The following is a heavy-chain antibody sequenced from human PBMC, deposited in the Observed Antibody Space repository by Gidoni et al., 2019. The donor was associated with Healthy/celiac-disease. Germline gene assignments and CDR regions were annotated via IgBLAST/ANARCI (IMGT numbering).Heavy chain of an antibody. CDR3: ARGNHGYLDAFDI. V-gene: IGHV4-31*03. Sequence: QVQLQESGPGLVKPSQTLSLTCTVSGGSISSGGYYWSWIRQHPGKGLEWMGYIYYSGSTYYNPSLKSRVTISVDTSKNQVSLKLSSVTTADTAVYYCARGNHGYLDAFDIWCQGTMVTVSS. CDR1: GGSISSGGYY. CDR2: IYYSGST. J-gene: IGHJ3*02. D-gene: IGHD5-18*01.